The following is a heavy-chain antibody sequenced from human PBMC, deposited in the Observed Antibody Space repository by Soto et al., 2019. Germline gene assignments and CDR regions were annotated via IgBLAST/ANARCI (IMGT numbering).Heavy chain of an antibody. J-gene: IGHJ4*02. CDR1: GFNFSSFA. V-gene: IGHV3-23*01. CDR2: MSGSGGTT. Sequence: GGSMRLSCIVAGFNFSSFAMSWVRQAPGKGLEWVATMSGSGGTTYYVDSVKGRFTISRDISKNTLYLQMNSLRAEDTAVFYCAKDGRYSGSYGYFDYWGQGALVTVSS. D-gene: IGHD1-26*01. CDR3: AKDGRYSGSYGYFDY.